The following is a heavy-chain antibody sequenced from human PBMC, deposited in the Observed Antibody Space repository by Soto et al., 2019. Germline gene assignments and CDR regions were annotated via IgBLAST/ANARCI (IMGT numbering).Heavy chain of an antibody. J-gene: IGHJ4*02. CDR1: GFTFSSYG. D-gene: IGHD5-18*01. Sequence: GGSLRLSCAASGFTFSSYGMHWVRQAPGKGLEWVAVISYDGSNKYYADSVKGRFTISRDNSKNTLYLQMNSMRDEDMAVYYCAKDGPHTGYFDYWGQGTLVTVSS. CDR2: ISYDGSNK. CDR3: AKDGPHTGYFDY. V-gene: IGHV3-30*18.